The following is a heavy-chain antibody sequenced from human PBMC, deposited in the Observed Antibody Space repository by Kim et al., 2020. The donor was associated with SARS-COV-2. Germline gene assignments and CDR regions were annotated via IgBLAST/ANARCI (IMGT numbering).Heavy chain of an antibody. CDR1: GFVFGDYG. CDR3: GNGGDTYFHYVEY. J-gene: IGHJ4*02. D-gene: IGHD2-8*01. V-gene: IGHV3-30*03. CDR2: ISGDGSQK. Sequence: GGSLRLSCAASGFVFGDYGMYWVRQAPGEGMEWLAAISGDGSQKIYSYSMKGRLAISRDNFRRTDFLQLDVVTVDDTATYYCGNGGDTYFHYVEYWCQG.